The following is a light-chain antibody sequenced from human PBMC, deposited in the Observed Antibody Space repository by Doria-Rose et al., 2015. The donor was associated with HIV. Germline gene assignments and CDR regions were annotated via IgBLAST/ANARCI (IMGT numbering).Light chain of an antibody. CDR3: QQYKSYPIT. J-gene: IGKJ5*01. CDR1: QAINTY. CDR2: AAS. V-gene: IGKV1-16*02. Sequence: RASQAINTYLAWFQQKPGTAPKSLIYAASSLQSGVPSKFRGSGSETDFTLTITSLQPEDFATYYCQQYKSYPITFGQGTRLEMK.